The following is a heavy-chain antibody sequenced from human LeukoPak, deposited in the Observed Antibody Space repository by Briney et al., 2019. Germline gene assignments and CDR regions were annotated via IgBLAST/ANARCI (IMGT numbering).Heavy chain of an antibody. V-gene: IGHV3-23*01. D-gene: IGHD2-15*01. CDR3: AKDLARYCSGGSCPREFDY. Sequence: PTGGSLRLSCAASGFTFSNYAVSWVRQAPGKGLEWVSAISGSGGTTYYADSVTGRFTISRDNSKNTLWLQMNRLRAEDTAVYYCAKDLARYCSGGSCPREFDYWGQGTLVTVSS. CDR1: GFTFSNYA. CDR2: ISGSGGTT. J-gene: IGHJ4*02.